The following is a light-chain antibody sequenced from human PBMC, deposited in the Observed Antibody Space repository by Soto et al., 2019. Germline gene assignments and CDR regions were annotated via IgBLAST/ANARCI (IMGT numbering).Light chain of an antibody. CDR3: SSFSGFSTV. V-gene: IGLV2-8*01. J-gene: IGLJ1*01. CDR1: SSDVGGYNY. Sequence: QSALTQPPSASGSPGQSVTISCTGTSSDVGGYNYVSWYQQHPGKAPRLVIYEVTKRPSGVPDRFSVSKSGNTASLTVSGLQADDEADYYCSSFSGFSTVFGTGTKVTVL. CDR2: EVT.